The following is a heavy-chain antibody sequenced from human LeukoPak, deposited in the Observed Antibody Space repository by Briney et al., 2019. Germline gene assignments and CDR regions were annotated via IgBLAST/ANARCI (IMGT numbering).Heavy chain of an antibody. V-gene: IGHV1-18*01. CDR1: GYTFTSYG. Sequence: ASVKVSCKTSGYTFTSYGISWVRQAPGQGLEWMGWISAYNGNTKNAQKLQGRVTMTTDTSTGTAYMELRSLRSDDTAVYYCARGRTVTTDSFYYGMDVWGQGTTVTVSS. J-gene: IGHJ6*02. D-gene: IGHD4-17*01. CDR2: ISAYNGNT. CDR3: ARGRTVTTDSFYYGMDV.